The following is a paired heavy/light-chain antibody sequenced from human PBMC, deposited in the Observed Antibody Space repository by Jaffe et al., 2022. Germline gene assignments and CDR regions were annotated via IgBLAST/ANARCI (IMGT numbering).Heavy chain of an antibody. CDR1: GFSLSTSGVG. D-gene: IGHD3-9*01. J-gene: IGHJ4*02. Sequence: QITLKESGPTLVKPTQTLTLTCTFSGFSLSTSGVGVGWIRQPPGKALEWLALIYWDDDKRYSPSLKSRLTITKDTSKNQVVLTMTNMDPVDTATYYCAHRGPPFDWLFRPDNWFDYWGQGTLVTVSS. CDR3: AHRGPPFDWLFRPDNWFDY. V-gene: IGHV2-5*02. CDR2: IYWDDDK.
Light chain of an antibody. CDR3: SSYTSSSTDV. J-gene: IGLJ1*01. Sequence: QSALTQPASVSGSPGQSITISCTGTSSDVGGYNYVSWYQQHPGKAPKLMIYEVSNRPSGVSNRFSGSKSGNTASLTISGLQAEDEADYYCSSYTSSSTDVFGTGTKVTVL. CDR1: SSDVGGYNY. V-gene: IGLV2-14*01. CDR2: EVS.